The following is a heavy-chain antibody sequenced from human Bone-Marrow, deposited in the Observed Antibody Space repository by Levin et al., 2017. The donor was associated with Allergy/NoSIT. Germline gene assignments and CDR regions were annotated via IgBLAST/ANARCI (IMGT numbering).Heavy chain of an antibody. CDR2: IKPQTGVT. Sequence: ASVKVSCKASGNIFSDSYFHWVRQAPGQGLEWMGWIKPQTGVTNFAQNFRGRVILTRDMSTSTAYMELTSLTSDDTAIYFCAKGTSGYSPLQIWGQGTLVTVSS. V-gene: IGHV1-2*02. J-gene: IGHJ4*02. CDR1: GNIFSDSY. D-gene: IGHD3-22*01. CDR3: AKGTSGYSPLQI.